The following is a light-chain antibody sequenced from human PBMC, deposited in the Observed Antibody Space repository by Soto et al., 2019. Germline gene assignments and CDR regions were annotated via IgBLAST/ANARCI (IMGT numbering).Light chain of an antibody. V-gene: IGLV2-23*01. CDR1: SSNVGSYIL. CDR3: CSYAGSSTYV. CDR2: EAS. J-gene: IGLJ2*01. Sequence: QSALTQPASVSGSPGQSITISCTGTSSNVGSYILVSWYQQHPGKAPKLMIYEASKRPSGVSNRFSGSKSGNTASLTISGLQSEDEADYYCCSYAGSSTYVFGGGTKLTVL.